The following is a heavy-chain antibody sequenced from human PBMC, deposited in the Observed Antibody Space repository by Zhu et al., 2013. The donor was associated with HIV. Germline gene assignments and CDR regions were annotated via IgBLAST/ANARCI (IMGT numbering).Heavy chain of an antibody. CDR1: GGTFSSYA. Sequence: QVQLVQSGAEVKKPGSSVKVSCKASGGTFSSYAISWVRQAPGQGLEWMGGIIPIFGTANYAQKFQGRVTITADESTSTAYMELSSLRSEDTAVYYCARTLYSGSYYGASPYDAFDIWGQGTMVTVSS. J-gene: IGHJ3*02. D-gene: IGHD1-26*01. CDR2: IIPIFGTA. V-gene: IGHV1-69*01. CDR3: ARTLYSGSYYGASPYDAFDI.